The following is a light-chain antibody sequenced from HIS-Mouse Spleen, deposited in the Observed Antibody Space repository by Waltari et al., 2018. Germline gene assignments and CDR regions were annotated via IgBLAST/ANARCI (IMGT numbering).Light chain of an antibody. CDR3: CSYAGSSTNWV. CDR2: EGS. CDR1: SSDVGRDSL. V-gene: IGLV2-23*01. J-gene: IGLJ3*02. Sequence: QSALTQPASVSGSPGQSITISCTGTSSDVGRDSLVSWYQQHPGKAPRLMVYEGSKPPSGVSNRFSGSKSGNTASLTICGLQAEDEADYYCCSYAGSSTNWVFGGGTKLTVL.